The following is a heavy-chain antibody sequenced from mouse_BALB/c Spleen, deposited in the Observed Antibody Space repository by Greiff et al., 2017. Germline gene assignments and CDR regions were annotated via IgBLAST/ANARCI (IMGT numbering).Heavy chain of an antibody. CDR1: GFTFSSYG. CDR3: AREGDGYLFAY. Sequence: EVMLVESGGDLVKPGGSLKLSCAAPGFTFSSYGMSWVRQTPDKRLEWVATISSGGSYTYYPDSVKGRFTISRDNAKNTLYLQMSSLKSEDTAMYYCAREGDGYLFAYWGQGTLVTVSA. V-gene: IGHV5-6*02. J-gene: IGHJ3*01. CDR2: ISSGGSYT. D-gene: IGHD2-3*01.